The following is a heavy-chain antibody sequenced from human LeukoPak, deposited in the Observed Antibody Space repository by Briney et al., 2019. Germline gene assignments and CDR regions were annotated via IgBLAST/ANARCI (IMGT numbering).Heavy chain of an antibody. D-gene: IGHD3-22*01. CDR2: ISSSSSYI. Sequence: GGSLRLSCAASGFTFSSYSMNWVRQAPGEGREWVSSISSSSSYIYYADSVKGRFTISRDNAKNSLYLQMNSLRAEDTAVYYCARDPYYYDSSGYPRHYWGQGTLVTVSS. J-gene: IGHJ4*02. CDR1: GFTFSSYS. V-gene: IGHV3-21*01. CDR3: ARDPYYYDSSGYPRHY.